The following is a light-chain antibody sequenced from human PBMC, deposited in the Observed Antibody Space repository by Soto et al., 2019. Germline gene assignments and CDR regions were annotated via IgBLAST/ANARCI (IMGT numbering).Light chain of an antibody. V-gene: IGKV1-5*03. CDR3: QQFNSYSSGT. CDR1: QSISTW. Sequence: DIQMTQSPSTLSASVGDRVTITCRASQSISTWLAWYHQKPGKAPKLLIYKASSLENGVPSRFSGSGSGTEFTRSISRLHPDDFATYICQQFNSYSSGTFGQGTKLEI. CDR2: KAS. J-gene: IGKJ2*02.